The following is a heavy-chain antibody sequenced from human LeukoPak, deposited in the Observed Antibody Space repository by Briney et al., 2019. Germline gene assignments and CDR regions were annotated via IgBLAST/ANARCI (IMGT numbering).Heavy chain of an antibody. Sequence: GGSLRLSCAASGFTFRTYGMHWVRQAPGKGLEWVSVIWYDESNEYYADSVKGRFTISRDNSKNTLYLQMNSLRAEDTAMYYCARVEGRFYGSGSYRGFDYWGQGTLVTVSS. V-gene: IGHV3-33*01. CDR2: IWYDESNE. J-gene: IGHJ4*02. CDR1: GFTFRTYG. D-gene: IGHD3-10*01. CDR3: ARVEGRFYGSGSYRGFDY.